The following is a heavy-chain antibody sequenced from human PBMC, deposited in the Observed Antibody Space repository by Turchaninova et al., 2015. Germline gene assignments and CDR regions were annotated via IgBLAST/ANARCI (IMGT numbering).Heavy chain of an antibody. V-gene: IGHV3-33*01. Sequence: QVQLVESGGGVVQPGRSLRLSCAASGFTFSSYGMHWVRQAPGRGREGVGVIWYVVNNKYYAHPVNGRFPVSRYNSKNTLYLQMNSLRADDTAVYYCARDPFMTTVTAPDYWGQGTLVTVSS. D-gene: IGHD4-17*01. CDR3: ARDPFMTTVTAPDY. CDR1: GFTFSSYG. J-gene: IGHJ4*02. CDR2: IWYVVNNK.